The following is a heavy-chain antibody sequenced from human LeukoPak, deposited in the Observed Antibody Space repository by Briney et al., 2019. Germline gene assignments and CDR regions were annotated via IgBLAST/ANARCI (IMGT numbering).Heavy chain of an antibody. J-gene: IGHJ4*02. Sequence: GGSLRLSCVASGFNYNTYWMSWVRQAPGKGLEWVANIKQDGSEKNYVDSVKGRFTISRDNAKNSLYLQMNSLRAEDTAIYYCTRDYRGTFDYWGQETLVTVSS. CDR1: GFNYNTYW. CDR3: TRDYRGTFDY. CDR2: IKQDGSEK. V-gene: IGHV3-7*03. D-gene: IGHD1-26*01.